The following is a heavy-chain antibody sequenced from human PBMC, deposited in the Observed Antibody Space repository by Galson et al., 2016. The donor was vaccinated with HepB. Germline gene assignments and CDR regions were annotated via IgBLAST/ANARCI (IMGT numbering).Heavy chain of an antibody. CDR3: ARIYHDYVWGSYRHVAFDI. CDR2: ISRGSGTI. D-gene: IGHD3-16*02. J-gene: IGHJ3*02. V-gene: IGHV3-48*04. Sequence: SLRLSCAASGFTFSSYGMNWIRQAPGKGLEWVSYISRGSGTIYYADSVKGRFTISRDNTQNSRYLQMNSLRADDTAVYYCARIYHDYVWGSYRHVAFDIWGRGTMVTVSS. CDR1: GFTFSSYG.